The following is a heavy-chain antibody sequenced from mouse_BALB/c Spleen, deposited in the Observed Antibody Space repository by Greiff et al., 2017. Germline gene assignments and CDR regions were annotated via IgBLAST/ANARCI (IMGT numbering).Heavy chain of an antibody. CDR1: GYAFTNYL. CDR2: INPGSGGT. V-gene: IGHV1-54*01. Sequence: VKLMESGAELVRPGTSVKVSCKASGYAFTNYLIEWVKQRPGQGLEWIGVINPGSGGTNYNEKFKGKATLTADKSSSTAYMQLSSLTSDDSAVYFCARPSHAMDYWGQGTSVTVSS. J-gene: IGHJ4*01. CDR3: ARPSHAMDY.